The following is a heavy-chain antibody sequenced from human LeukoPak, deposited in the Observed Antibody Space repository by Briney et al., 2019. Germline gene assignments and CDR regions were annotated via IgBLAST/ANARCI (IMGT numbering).Heavy chain of an antibody. CDR3: ARGTMMVGP. D-gene: IGHD3-22*01. CDR1: GGYISNYY. Sequence: KTSETLSLTCTASGGYISNYYWSWIRQPPGKGLEYIGYIYYTGSTNYNPSLKSRVTMSVDTSKNQFSLKLSSVTAADTAVYYCARGTMMVGPWGQGTLVTVSS. J-gene: IGHJ5*02. V-gene: IGHV4-59*01. CDR2: IYYTGST.